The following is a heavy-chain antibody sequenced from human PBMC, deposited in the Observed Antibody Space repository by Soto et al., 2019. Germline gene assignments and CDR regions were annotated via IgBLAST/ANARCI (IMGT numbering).Heavy chain of an antibody. J-gene: IGHJ6*02. V-gene: IGHV5-51*01. CDR2: IYPGDSDT. CDR3: ARQVVVPAATPLYYYYGMDV. Sequence: PGESLKISCKGSGYSFTSCWIGWVRQMPGKGLEWMGIIYPGDSDTRYSPSFQGQVTISADKSISTAYLQWSSLKASDTAMYYCARQVVVPAATPLYYYYGMDVWGQGTTVTVSS. D-gene: IGHD2-2*01. CDR1: GYSFTSCW.